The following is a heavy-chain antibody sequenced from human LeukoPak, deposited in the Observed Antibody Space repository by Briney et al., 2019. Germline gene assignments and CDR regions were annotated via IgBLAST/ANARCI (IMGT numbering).Heavy chain of an antibody. CDR3: ARDRQRREQWIISFDY. V-gene: IGHV1-18*01. CDR2: ISADNGNT. CDR1: GGTFSSYA. Sequence: GSSVKVSCKASGGTFSSYAISWVRQAPGQGLEWMGWISADNGNTNYAQKFQGRVTMTRDTSTSTVYMELRSLRSDDTAVYYCARDRQRREQWIISFDYWGQGTLVTVSS. D-gene: IGHD6-19*01. J-gene: IGHJ4*02.